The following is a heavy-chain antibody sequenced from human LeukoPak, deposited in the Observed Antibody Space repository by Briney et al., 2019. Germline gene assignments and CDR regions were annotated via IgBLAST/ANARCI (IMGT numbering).Heavy chain of an antibody. D-gene: IGHD3-10*01. V-gene: IGHV3-48*01. Sequence: GGSLRLSCAASGFTFSSYSMNWVRQAPGKGLEWVSYIRSSSRTIYYADSVKGRFTISRDNAKNSLFLQTNSLRAEDTAVYYCARDGSGRVPEMSAPDYWGQGTLVTVSS. CDR3: ARDGSGRVPEMSAPDY. CDR1: GFTFSSYS. J-gene: IGHJ4*02. CDR2: IRSSSRTI.